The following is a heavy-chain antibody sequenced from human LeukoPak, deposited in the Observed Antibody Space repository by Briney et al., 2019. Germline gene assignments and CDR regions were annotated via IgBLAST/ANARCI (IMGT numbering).Heavy chain of an antibody. V-gene: IGHV4-34*01. J-gene: IGHJ3*02. CDR1: GGSLSGYY. CDR3: ARNANPTDAFDI. Sequence: SETLSLTCAVYGGSLSGYYWSWIRQAPGKGLEWIGEINHSGSTTYNPSLKSRVTMSVDMSRNQFSLKLSSVTAADTAVYYCARNANPTDAFDIWGQGTMVTVFS. D-gene: IGHD2-2*01. CDR2: INHSGST.